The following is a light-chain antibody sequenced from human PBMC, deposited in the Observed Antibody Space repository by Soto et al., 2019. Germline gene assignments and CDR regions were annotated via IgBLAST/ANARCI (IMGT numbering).Light chain of an antibody. J-gene: IGLJ1*01. CDR3: FSFTTDWTHV. Sequence: QSVLAQPASVSGSPGQSITISCTGTSGDVGGYNYVSWFQQHPGKAPTLIISEVSNRPSGVSNRFSGSKSGNAASLTISGLQAEDEADYFCFSFTTDWTHVFGTGTKVTVL. CDR2: EVS. V-gene: IGLV2-14*01. CDR1: SGDVGGYNY.